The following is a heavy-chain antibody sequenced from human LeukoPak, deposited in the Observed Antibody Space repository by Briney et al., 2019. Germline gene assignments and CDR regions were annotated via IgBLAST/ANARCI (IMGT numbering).Heavy chain of an antibody. CDR2: ISAYNGNT. J-gene: IGHJ6*03. Sequence: ASVKVSCKASGYTFTSYGISWVRQAPGPGLEWMGWISAYNGNTNYAQKLQGRVTMTTDTSTSTAYMELRSLRSDDTAVYYCARGPCSSTSCHVSYYYYMDVWGKGTTVTVSS. V-gene: IGHV1-18*01. CDR3: ARGPCSSTSCHVSYYYYMDV. CDR1: GYTFTSYG. D-gene: IGHD2-2*01.